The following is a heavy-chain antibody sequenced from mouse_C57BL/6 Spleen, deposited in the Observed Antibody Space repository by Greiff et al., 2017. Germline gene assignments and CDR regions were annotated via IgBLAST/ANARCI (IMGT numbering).Heavy chain of an antibody. CDR2: ISSGSSTI. V-gene: IGHV5-17*01. CDR3: ARTTVGGNAMDY. CDR1: GFTFSDYG. Sequence: EVKLVESGGGLVKPGGSLKLSCAASGFTFSDYGMHWVRQAPEKGLEWVAYISSGSSTIYYADTVKGRFTISRDNAKNTLFLQTTSLRSEDTAMYYCARTTVGGNAMDYWGQGTSVTVSS. D-gene: IGHD1-1*01. J-gene: IGHJ4*01.